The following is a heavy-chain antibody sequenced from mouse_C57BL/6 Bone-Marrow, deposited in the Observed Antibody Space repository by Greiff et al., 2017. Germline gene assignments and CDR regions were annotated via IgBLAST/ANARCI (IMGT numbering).Heavy chain of an antibody. V-gene: IGHV1-18*01. CDR3: ARMMSYDAYCDNSVDY. CDR1: GYTFTDYN. D-gene: IGHD2-3*01. CDR2: INPNNGGT. Sequence: EVQLQQSGPELVKPGASVKIPCKASGYTFTDYNMDWVKQSHGKSLEWIGDINPNNGGTTYNQKFKGKATLTVGKSSSTAYMELRSLTSEDTAIYYCARMMSYDAYCDNSVDYWCRGTSVTVSA. J-gene: IGHJ4*01.